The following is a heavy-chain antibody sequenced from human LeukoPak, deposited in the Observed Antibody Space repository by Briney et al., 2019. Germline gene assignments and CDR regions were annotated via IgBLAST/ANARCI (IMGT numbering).Heavy chain of an antibody. CDR1: GFTFSSYE. V-gene: IGHV3-48*03. CDR2: ISSSGSTI. D-gene: IGHD3-22*01. CDR3: TRETPVVITMIVVVIGD. J-gene: IGHJ4*02. Sequence: GGSLRLSCAASGFTFSSYEMNWVRQAPGKGLEWVSYISSSGSTIYYADSVKGRFTISRDNAKNSLYLQMNSLKTEDTAVYYYTRETPVVITMIVVVIGDWGQGTLVTVSS.